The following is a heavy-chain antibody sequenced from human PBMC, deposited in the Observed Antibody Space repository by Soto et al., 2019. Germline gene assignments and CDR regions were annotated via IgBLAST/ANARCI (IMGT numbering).Heavy chain of an antibody. CDR2: ISYDGSNK. Sequence: QVQLVESGGGVVQPGRSLRLSCAASGFTFSSYGMHWVRQAPGKGLEWVAVISYDGSNKYYADSVKGRFTISRDNSXXTLYLQMNSLRAEDTAVYYCAKDRYYDSSGGGMDVWGQGTTVTVSS. D-gene: IGHD3-22*01. CDR3: AKDRYYDSSGGGMDV. V-gene: IGHV3-30*18. CDR1: GFTFSSYG. J-gene: IGHJ6*02.